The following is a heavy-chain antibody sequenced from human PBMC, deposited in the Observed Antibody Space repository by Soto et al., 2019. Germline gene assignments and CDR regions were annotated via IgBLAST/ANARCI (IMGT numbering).Heavy chain of an antibody. Sequence: QLQLQESGPGLVKPSETLSLTCTVSGGSISSSSYYWGWIRQPPGKGLEWIGSIYYSGSTYYNPSLKSRVTISVDTSKNQFSLKLSSVTAADTAVYYWASLLLGELSQVDYWGQGTLVTVSS. V-gene: IGHV4-39*01. J-gene: IGHJ4*02. CDR2: IYYSGST. CDR3: ASLLLGELSQVDY. D-gene: IGHD3-16*02. CDR1: GGSISSSSYY.